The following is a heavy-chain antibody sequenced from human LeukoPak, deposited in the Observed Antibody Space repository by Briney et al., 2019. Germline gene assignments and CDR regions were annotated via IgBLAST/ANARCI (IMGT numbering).Heavy chain of an antibody. CDR1: GYTFTSYA. D-gene: IGHD6-19*01. Sequence: GASVKVSCKDSGYTFTSYAMNWVRQAPGQGLEWMGWVNTNTGNPTYAQGFTGRFVFSLDTSVSTAYLQISSLKAEDTAVYYCASLGTLGYSSGGSDYFDYWGQGTLVTVSS. CDR3: ASLGTLGYSSGGSDYFDY. V-gene: IGHV7-4-1*02. J-gene: IGHJ4*02. CDR2: VNTNTGNP.